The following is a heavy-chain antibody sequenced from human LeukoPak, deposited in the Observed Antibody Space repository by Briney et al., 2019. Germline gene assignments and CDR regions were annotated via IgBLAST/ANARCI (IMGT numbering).Heavy chain of an antibody. CDR3: ARGGVGAPWYFDY. CDR1: GGSISSYY. D-gene: IGHD1-26*01. J-gene: IGHJ4*02. CDR2: IYYSGST. V-gene: IGHV4-59*01. Sequence: SETLSLTCTVSGGSISSYYWSWIRQPPGKGLEWIGYIYYSGSTNYNPSLKSRVTISVDTSKNQFSLKLSSVTAADTAVSYCARGGVGAPWYFDYWGQGTLVTVSS.